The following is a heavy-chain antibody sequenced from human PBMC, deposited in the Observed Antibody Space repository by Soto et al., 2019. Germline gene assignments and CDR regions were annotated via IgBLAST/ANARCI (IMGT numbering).Heavy chain of an antibody. V-gene: IGHV3-23*01. CDR2: ISFSGDTT. D-gene: IGHD4-17*01. J-gene: IGHJ4*02. Sequence: GGSLRLSCAASGFTFSSYAMSWVRQAPGKGLEWVSSISFSGDTTYYADSVKGRFTISRDNSKNTLYLQMNGLRAEDTAVFYCAKDYGNFWDPLDYWGQGALVTVSS. CDR3: AKDYGNFWDPLDY. CDR1: GFTFSSYA.